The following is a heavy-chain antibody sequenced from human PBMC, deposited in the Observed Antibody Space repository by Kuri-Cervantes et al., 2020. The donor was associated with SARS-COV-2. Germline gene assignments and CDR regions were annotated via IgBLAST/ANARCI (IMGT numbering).Heavy chain of an antibody. CDR1: EFTFSNYD. CDR3: ARGAAVAGTELDY. V-gene: IGHV3-30*03. Sequence: GGSLRLSCAAAEFTFSNYDMHWVRQAPGKGLEWVAVISYDGSNKYYADSVKGRFTISRDNSKNTLYLQMNSLRAEDTAVYYCARGAAVAGTELDYWGQGTLVTVSS. CDR2: ISYDGSNK. D-gene: IGHD6-19*01. J-gene: IGHJ4*02.